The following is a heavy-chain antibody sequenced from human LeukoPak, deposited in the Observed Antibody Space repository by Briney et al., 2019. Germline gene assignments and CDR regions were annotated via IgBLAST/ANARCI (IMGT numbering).Heavy chain of an antibody. J-gene: IGHJ2*01. D-gene: IGHD3-22*01. CDR3: ARLGDYYDSSGYYRIHYWYFDL. CDR2: IYYSGST. V-gene: IGHV4-59*08. CDR1: GGSISSYY. Sequence: PSETLSLTCTVSGGSISSYYWSWIRQPPGKGLEWIGYIYYSGSTNYNPSLKSRVTISVDTSKNQFSLKLSSVTAADTAVYYCARLGDYYDSSGYYRIHYWYFDLWGRGTLVTVSS.